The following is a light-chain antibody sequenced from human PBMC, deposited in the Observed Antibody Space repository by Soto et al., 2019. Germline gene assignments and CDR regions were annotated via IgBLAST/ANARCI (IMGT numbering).Light chain of an antibody. CDR1: SSDVGDYNY. J-gene: IGLJ2*01. CDR3: SSYISNSIVV. Sequence: QSALTQPASVSGSPGQSITISCTGTSSDVGDYNYVSWYQQHPGKAPKLMIYEVSHRLSGVSNRFSGSKSGYTASLTISGLQYEYEADYYCSSYISNSIVVFGGGTKLTVL. V-gene: IGLV2-14*01. CDR2: EVS.